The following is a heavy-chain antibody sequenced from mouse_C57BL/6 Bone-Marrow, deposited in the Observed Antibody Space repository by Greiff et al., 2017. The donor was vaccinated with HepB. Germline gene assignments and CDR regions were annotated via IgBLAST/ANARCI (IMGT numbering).Heavy chain of an antibody. V-gene: IGHV1-26*01. D-gene: IGHD1-1*01. J-gene: IGHJ3*01. CDR1: GYTFTDYY. CDR3: AREGTTVVATRFAY. CDR2: INPNNGGT. Sequence: VQLQQSGPELVKPGASVKISCKASGYTFTDYYMNWVKQSHGMSLEWIGDINPNNGGTSYNQKFKGKATLTVDKSSSTAYMELRSLTSEDSAVYYCAREGTTVVATRFAYWGQGTLVTVSA.